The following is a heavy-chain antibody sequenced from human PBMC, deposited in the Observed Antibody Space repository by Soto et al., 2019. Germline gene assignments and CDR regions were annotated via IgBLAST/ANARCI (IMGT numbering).Heavy chain of an antibody. Sequence: SETLSLTCTVSGGSLSSSSYYWGWIRQPPGKGLEWIGSINYSGSTYYNPSLKSRVTISVDTSKNQFSLKLSSVTAADTAVYYCARLIATGSGDYWGQGNLVTVS. CDR1: GGSLSSSSYY. D-gene: IGHD6-25*01. CDR2: INYSGST. J-gene: IGHJ4*02. V-gene: IGHV4-39*01. CDR3: ARLIATGSGDY.